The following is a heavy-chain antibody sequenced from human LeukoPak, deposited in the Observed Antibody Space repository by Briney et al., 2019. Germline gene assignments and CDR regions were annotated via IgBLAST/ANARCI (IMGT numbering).Heavy chain of an antibody. CDR1: GGSINSSSYY. V-gene: IGHV4-39*01. CDR2: IYYSGST. J-gene: IGHJ4*02. CDR3: ARGGEMIVVVITTCQFDY. D-gene: IGHD3-22*01. Sequence: PSETLSLACTVSGGSINSSSYYWGWIRQPPGKGLEWIGSIYYSGSTYYNPSLKSRVTISVDTSKNQFSLKLSSVTAADTAVYYCARGGEMIVVVITTCQFDYWGQGTLVTVSS.